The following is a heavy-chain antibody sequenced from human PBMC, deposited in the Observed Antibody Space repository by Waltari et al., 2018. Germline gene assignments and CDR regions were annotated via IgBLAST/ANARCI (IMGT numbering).Heavy chain of an antibody. CDR1: GDSIRGSNYY. CDR3: ARARSGYQEYYFDY. Sequence: QLHLQESGPGLVQPSETLSLICTVSGDSIRGSNYYWGWIRQPPGKGLEWIGSIYYSGSNYYNPSLKSRVTISVDTSKNQFSLKLSSVTAADTAVYYCARARSGYQEYYFDYWGQGTLVTVSS. CDR2: IYYSGSN. V-gene: IGHV4-39*07. D-gene: IGHD3-22*01. J-gene: IGHJ4*02.